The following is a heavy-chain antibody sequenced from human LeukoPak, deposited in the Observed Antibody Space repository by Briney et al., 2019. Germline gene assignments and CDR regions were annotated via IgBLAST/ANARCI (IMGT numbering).Heavy chain of an antibody. J-gene: IGHJ1*01. Sequence: SETLSLACTVSGGSISSSSYYWGWIRQPPGNGLEWIGTIYYSGSTYYNPSLKSRVTISVDTSKNQFSLKLSSVTAADTAVYYCADYYDSGGYFKYFHHWGQGTLVTVSS. CDR3: ADYYDSGGYFKYFHH. D-gene: IGHD3-22*01. CDR2: IYYSGST. CDR1: GGSISSSSYY. V-gene: IGHV4-39*01.